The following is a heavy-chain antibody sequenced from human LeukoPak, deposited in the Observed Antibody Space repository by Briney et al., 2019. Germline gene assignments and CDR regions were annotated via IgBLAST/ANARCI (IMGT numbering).Heavy chain of an antibody. CDR3: AREDPLDMRAMDV. D-gene: IGHD2-15*01. CDR2: INPNSGGT. J-gene: IGHJ6*03. CDR1: GYTFTGYY. Sequence: ASVKVSCKASGYTFTGYYMHWVRQAPGQGLKWMGWINPNSGGTNYAQKLQGIVTMTTDTSTSTAYMELRSLRSDDTAVYYCAREDPLDMRAMDVWGKGTTVTISS. V-gene: IGHV1-2*02.